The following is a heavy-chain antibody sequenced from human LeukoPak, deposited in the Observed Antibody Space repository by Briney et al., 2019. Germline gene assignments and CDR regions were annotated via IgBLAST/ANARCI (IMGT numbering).Heavy chain of an antibody. CDR1: GFTFSDYY. V-gene: IGHV3-11*01. Sequence: PGGSLRLSCAASGFTFSDYYMSWIRQAPGKGLEWVSYISSSGSTIYYADSVKGRSTISRDNAKNSLYLQMNSLRAEDTAVYYCAREPPRQRSRIQLWSLDYWGQGTLVTVSS. CDR3: AREPPRQRSRIQLWSLDY. CDR2: ISSSGSTI. D-gene: IGHD5-18*01. J-gene: IGHJ4*02.